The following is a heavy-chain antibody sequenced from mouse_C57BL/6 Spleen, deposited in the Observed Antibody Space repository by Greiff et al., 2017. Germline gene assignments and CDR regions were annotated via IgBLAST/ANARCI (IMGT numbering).Heavy chain of an antibody. CDR3: ARSQLRLGY. V-gene: IGHV1-50*01. CDR1: GYTFTSYW. Sequence: VQLQQPGAELVKPGASVKLSCKASGYTFTSYWMQWVKQRPGQGLEWIGEIDPSDSYTNYNQKFKGKATLTVDPSSSTAYMQLSSLTSEDSAVYYCARSQLRLGYWGQGTTLTVSS. CDR2: IDPSDSYT. J-gene: IGHJ2*01. D-gene: IGHD3-2*02.